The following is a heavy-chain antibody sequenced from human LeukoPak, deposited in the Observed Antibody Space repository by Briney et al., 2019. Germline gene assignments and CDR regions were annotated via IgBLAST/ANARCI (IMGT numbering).Heavy chain of an antibody. J-gene: IGHJ6*03. V-gene: IGHV1-69*06. CDR3: AREEYYYMDV. CDR1: GGTFSSYA. CDR2: VIPIFGTA. Sequence: SVKVSCKASGGTFSSYAISWVRQAPGQGLEWMGGVIPIFGTANYAQKFQGRVTITADKSTSTAYMELSSLRSEDTAVYYCAREEYYYMDVWGKGTTVTVSS.